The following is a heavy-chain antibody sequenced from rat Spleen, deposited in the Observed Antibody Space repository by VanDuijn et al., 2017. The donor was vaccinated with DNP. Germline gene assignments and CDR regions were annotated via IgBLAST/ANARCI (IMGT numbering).Heavy chain of an antibody. V-gene: IGHV5-7*01. CDR1: GFTFSDYY. CDR2: IIYDDSRT. Sequence: EVQLVESGGDLVQPGRSLKLFCAASGFTFSDYYMAWVRQAPAKGLEWVATIIYDDSRTYYRDSVKGRFTISRDNAKNTLYLQMDSLRSEDTATYYCARRRDIYAHGDYWGQGVMVTVSS. J-gene: IGHJ2*01. CDR3: ARRRDIYAHGDY. D-gene: IGHD2-3*01.